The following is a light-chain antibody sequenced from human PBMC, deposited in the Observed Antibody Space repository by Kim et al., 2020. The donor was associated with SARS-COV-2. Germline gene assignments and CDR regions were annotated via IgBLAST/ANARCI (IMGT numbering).Light chain of an antibody. J-gene: IGKJ1*01. CDR1: QSISSW. CDR3: QRAGT. CDR2: KAS. V-gene: IGKV1-5*03. Sequence: STLSASVGDRVTITCRASQSISSWLAWYQQKPGKAPKLLIYKASSLESGVPSRFSGSGSGTEFTLTISSLQPDDFATYYCQRAGTFGQGTKVEMK.